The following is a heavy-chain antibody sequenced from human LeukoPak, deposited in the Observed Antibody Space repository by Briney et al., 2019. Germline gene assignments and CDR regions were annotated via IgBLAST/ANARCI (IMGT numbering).Heavy chain of an antibody. CDR2: ISSSGSDK. CDR3: ARRTYGAFAI. CDR1: GFPFSDHE. D-gene: IGHD3-10*01. Sequence: GGSLRLSCAASGFPFSDHEMNWVRQAPGKGLEWVSYISSSGSDKYYPDSVKGRFTISRDNAKNSLYLRMNSLRAEDTAVYYCARRTYGAFAIWGQGTKVTVSS. V-gene: IGHV3-48*03. J-gene: IGHJ3*02.